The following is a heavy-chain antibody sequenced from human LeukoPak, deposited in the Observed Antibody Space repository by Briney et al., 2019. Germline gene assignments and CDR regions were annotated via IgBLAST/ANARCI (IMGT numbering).Heavy chain of an antibody. CDR2: INPSGGST. CDR1: GYTFTSYY. J-gene: IGHJ6*02. D-gene: IGHD2-15*01. Sequence: ASVKVSCKASGYTFTSYYMHWVRQAPGQGLEWMGIINPSGGSTSYAQKFQGRVTMTRDTSTSTVYMELSSLRSEDTAVYYCARVSGYCSGGSCYGLPSHGMDVWGQGTTVTSP. V-gene: IGHV1-46*01. CDR3: ARVSGYCSGGSCYGLPSHGMDV.